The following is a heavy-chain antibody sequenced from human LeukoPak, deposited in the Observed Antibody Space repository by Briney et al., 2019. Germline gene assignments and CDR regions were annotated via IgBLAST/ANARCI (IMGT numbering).Heavy chain of an antibody. CDR3: ARGYRLTQIQY. CDR2: IYYTGST. V-gene: IGHV4-39*07. Sequence: PSETLSLTCTVSGGSISSSSYYWAWIRQPPGKGLEWIGSIYYTGSTYYNPSLKSRVTISVDTSKNQFSLRLSSVTAADTAVYYCARGYRLTQIQYWGQGTLVTVSS. J-gene: IGHJ1*01. D-gene: IGHD3-16*02. CDR1: GGSISSSSYY.